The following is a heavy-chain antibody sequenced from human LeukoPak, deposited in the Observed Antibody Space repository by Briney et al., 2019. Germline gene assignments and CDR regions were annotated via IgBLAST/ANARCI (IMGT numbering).Heavy chain of an antibody. D-gene: IGHD6-6*01. CDR2: INHSGST. CDR1: GGSFSGYY. J-gene: IGHJ6*03. CDR3: ARVTTIAARQYYYYYMDV. Sequence: SETLSLTCAVYGGSFSGYYWSWIRQPPGKGLEWIGEINHSGSTNYNPSLKSRVTISVDTSKNQFSLKLSSVTAADTAVYYCARVTTIAARQYYYYYMDVWGKGTTVTVSS. V-gene: IGHV4-34*01.